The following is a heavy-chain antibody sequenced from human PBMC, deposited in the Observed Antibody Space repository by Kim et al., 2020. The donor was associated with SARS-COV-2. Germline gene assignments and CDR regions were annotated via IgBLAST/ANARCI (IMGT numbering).Heavy chain of an antibody. CDR3: ARGRGAGV. D-gene: IGHD3-10*01. Sequence: GSETIFVDSVDGRFTISRDNAKNSLFLQMSSLRAEDTAVYYCARGRGAGVWGQGTLVTVSS. V-gene: IGHV3-7*03. CDR2: GSET. J-gene: IGHJ4*02.